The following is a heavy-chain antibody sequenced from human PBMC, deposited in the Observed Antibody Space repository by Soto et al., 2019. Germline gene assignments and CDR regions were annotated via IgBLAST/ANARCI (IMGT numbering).Heavy chain of an antibody. Sequence: QVQLVQSGAEVKKPGASVKVSCKASGYTFTSYDINWVRQATGQGLEWMGWMNPNSGNTGYAQKFQGRVTMTRNTSISTSYMELSSLISEDTAVYYCARGRYCSGGSCYPDYWGQGTLVTVAS. CDR3: ARGRYCSGGSCYPDY. CDR2: MNPNSGNT. D-gene: IGHD2-15*01. J-gene: IGHJ4*02. CDR1: GYTFTSYD. V-gene: IGHV1-8*01.